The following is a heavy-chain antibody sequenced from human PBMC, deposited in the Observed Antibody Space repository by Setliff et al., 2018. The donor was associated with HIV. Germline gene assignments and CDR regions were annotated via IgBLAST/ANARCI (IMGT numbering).Heavy chain of an antibody. Sequence: LSLTCAVSGDSINSSSYYWGWIRQPPGKGLEWIASIYHYGNTYYNPSLKSRATTSVDTSKNHLSLKVSSVTAADTAVYYCARVPYSSGYWGQGTLVTVSS. J-gene: IGHJ4*02. CDR2: IYHYGNT. CDR3: ARVPYSSGY. D-gene: IGHD6-19*01. V-gene: IGHV4-39*02. CDR1: GDSINSSSYY.